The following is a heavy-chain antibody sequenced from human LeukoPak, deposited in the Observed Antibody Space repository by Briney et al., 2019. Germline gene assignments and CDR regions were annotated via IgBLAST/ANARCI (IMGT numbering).Heavy chain of an antibody. D-gene: IGHD3-9*01. V-gene: IGHV3-11*01. Sequence: GGSLRLSCAASGFTFSDYYMSWIRQAPGKGLEWVSYISSSGSTIYYADSAKGRFTISRDSAKNSLYLQMNSLRAEDTAVYYCAGYYDILTGYYNTAGFDYWGQGTLVTVSS. CDR1: GFTFSDYY. CDR3: AGYYDILTGYYNTAGFDY. J-gene: IGHJ4*02. CDR2: ISSSGSTI.